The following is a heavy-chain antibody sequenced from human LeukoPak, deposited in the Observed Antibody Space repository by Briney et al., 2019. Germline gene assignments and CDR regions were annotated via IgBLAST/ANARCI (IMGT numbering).Heavy chain of an antibody. CDR3: ARRFRTIAVAGKGGSFDY. J-gene: IGHJ4*02. D-gene: IGHD6-19*01. Sequence: PSETLSLTCSVSGGSISSYYWSWIRQPPGKGLEWIGYIYYSGSTNYNPSLKSRVTISVDTSKNQFSLKLSSVTAADTAVYYCARRFRTIAVAGKGGSFDYWGQGTLVTVSS. CDR2: IYYSGST. CDR1: GGSISSYY. V-gene: IGHV4-59*12.